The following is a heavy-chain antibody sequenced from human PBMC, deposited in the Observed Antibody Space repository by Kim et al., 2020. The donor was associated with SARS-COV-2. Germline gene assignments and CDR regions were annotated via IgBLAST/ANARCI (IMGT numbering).Heavy chain of an antibody. Sequence: KKYYADTVKGRLTISRDNSKNTLYLQMNSLRAEDTAVYYCASLRWDFDYWGQGTLVTVSS. J-gene: IGHJ4*02. D-gene: IGHD6-13*01. CDR2: KK. CDR3: ASLRWDFDY. V-gene: IGHV3-33*01.